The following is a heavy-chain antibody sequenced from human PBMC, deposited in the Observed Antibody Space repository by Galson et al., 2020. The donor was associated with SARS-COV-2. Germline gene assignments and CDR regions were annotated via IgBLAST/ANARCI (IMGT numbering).Heavy chain of an antibody. D-gene: IGHD5-12*01. Sequence: GESLKISCAASGFTFSGSTIHWVRQASGKGLEWVARIRSKFNHYATLHAASVRGRFTISRDDSQSTAFLQMNSLKTEDTAVYYCTRRFGGYDTDPYDAFDIWGQGTVVTVSS. J-gene: IGHJ3*02. CDR3: TRRFGGYDTDPYDAFDI. V-gene: IGHV3-73*01. CDR2: IRSKFNHYAT. CDR1: GFTFSGST.